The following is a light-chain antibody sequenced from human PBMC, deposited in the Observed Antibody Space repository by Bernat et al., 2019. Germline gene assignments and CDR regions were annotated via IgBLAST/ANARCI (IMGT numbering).Light chain of an antibody. V-gene: IGLV4-69*01. CDR3: QTWGTGIRV. CDR1: SGHSSYA. J-gene: IGLJ3*02. CDR2: LNSDGSE. Sequence: QLVLTQSPSASASLGASVKLTCTLSSGHSSYAIAWHQQQPEKGPRYLMKLNSDGSESKGDGIPDRFSGSSSGAERYLTISSLQYEDEADYYCQTWGTGIRVFGGGTKLTVL.